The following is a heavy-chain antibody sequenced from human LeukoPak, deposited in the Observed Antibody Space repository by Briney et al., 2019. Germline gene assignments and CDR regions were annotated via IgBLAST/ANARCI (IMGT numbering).Heavy chain of an antibody. CDR3: ARPNGIAVTTTVNYYGMDV. CDR2: ISGSGYTI. J-gene: IGHJ6*02. V-gene: IGHV3-11*01. D-gene: IGHD6-19*01. CDR1: GFTFSDYY. Sequence: PGGSLRLSCSASGFTFSDYYMTWLRQAPGKGLEWVSYISGSGYTIDYADSVKGRFTVSRDNAMNTLFLQMNSLRVEDAAVYYCARPNGIAVTTTVNYYGMDVWGQGTMVTVSS.